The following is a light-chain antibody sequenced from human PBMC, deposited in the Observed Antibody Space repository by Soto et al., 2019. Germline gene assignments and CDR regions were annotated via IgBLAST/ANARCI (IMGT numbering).Light chain of an antibody. Sequence: QSALTQPASVSGSPGQSITISCTGTSSDVVGYDYVSWYQQHPGKAPKLILYDVSDRPSGVSNRFSGSKSGNTASLTISGLQAEDEAYYYCSSYTTGSTLVVFGGGTKLTV. J-gene: IGLJ2*01. CDR2: DVS. V-gene: IGLV2-14*03. CDR3: SSYTTGSTLVV. CDR1: SSDVVGYDY.